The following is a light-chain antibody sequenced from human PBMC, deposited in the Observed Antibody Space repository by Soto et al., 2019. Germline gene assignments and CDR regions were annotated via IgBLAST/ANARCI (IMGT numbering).Light chain of an antibody. Sequence: EVVLTQSPATLSLSPGERATLACGASQRISSSYLAWYQQTPGLAPRLLIYDTSTRATGIPDRFSGSVSGTDFTLTISRLEPEDSAVYYCQQYGSSPITFGQGTRLEIK. CDR1: QRISSSY. CDR3: QQYGSSPIT. CDR2: DTS. J-gene: IGKJ5*01. V-gene: IGKV3D-20*01.